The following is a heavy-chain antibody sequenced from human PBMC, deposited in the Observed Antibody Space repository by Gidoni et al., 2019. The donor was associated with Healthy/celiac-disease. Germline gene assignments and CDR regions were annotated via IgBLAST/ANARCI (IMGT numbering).Heavy chain of an antibody. Sequence: QVQLVQSGAEAKKPGASVKVSCKASGYTFTSYYMHWVRQAPGQGLEWMGIINPSGGSKSYAQKFQGRVTMTRDTSTSTVYMELSSLRAEDTAVYYCARDLDYSYGYSWFDPWGQGTLVTVSS. CDR2: INPSGGSK. D-gene: IGHD5-18*01. J-gene: IGHJ5*02. V-gene: IGHV1-46*01. CDR3: ARDLDYSYGYSWFDP. CDR1: GYTFTSYY.